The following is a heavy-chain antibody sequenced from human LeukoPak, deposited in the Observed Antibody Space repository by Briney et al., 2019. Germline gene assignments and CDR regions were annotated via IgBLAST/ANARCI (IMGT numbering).Heavy chain of an antibody. CDR1: GYIFTGYY. CDR2: INPYSGDT. CDR3: ARPSSYIVIIPAALDY. D-gene: IGHD2-2*01. Sequence: GASVKVSCKASGYIFTGYYIHWVRQAPGQGLEWMGWINPYSGDTNYAQKFQGRVTMTRDTSISTAYMELSRLRSDDTAVYYCARPSSYIVIIPAALDYWGQGTLVTVSS. V-gene: IGHV1-2*02. J-gene: IGHJ4*02.